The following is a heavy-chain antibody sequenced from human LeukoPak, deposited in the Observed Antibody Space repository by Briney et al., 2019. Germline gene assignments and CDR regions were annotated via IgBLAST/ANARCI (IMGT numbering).Heavy chain of an antibody. Sequence: GGSLRLSCAASEFTFSNFWMSWVRQAPGKGLEWVATIKQDGSEIYYVDSVKGRFTISRDNAKNSLYLQMNSLRAEDTAVYYCARDHWNANWFDPWGQGTLVTVSS. V-gene: IGHV3-7*01. D-gene: IGHD1-1*01. CDR2: IKQDGSEI. CDR1: EFTFSNFW. CDR3: ARDHWNANWFDP. J-gene: IGHJ5*02.